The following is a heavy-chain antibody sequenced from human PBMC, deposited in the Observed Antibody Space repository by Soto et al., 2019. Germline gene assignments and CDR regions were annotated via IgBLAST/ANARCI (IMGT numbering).Heavy chain of an antibody. CDR1: GFTFSSYG. J-gene: IGHJ5*02. CDR2: IWYDGSNR. CDR3: ARVMRSSGWYIPWFDP. Sequence: LRLSCAASGFTFSSYGMHWVRQAPGKGLEWVAVIWYDGSNRYYADSVKGRFTISRDNSKNTLYLQMNSLRAEDTAVYYCARVMRSSGWYIPWFDPWGQGTLVTVSS. V-gene: IGHV3-33*01. D-gene: IGHD6-19*01.